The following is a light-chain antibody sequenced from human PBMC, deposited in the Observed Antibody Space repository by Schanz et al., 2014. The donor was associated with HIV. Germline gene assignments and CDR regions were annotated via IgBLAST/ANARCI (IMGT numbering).Light chain of an antibody. CDR2: DGY. CDR1: SSDVGGYDY. CDR3: CSYAGSYFFWV. V-gene: IGLV2-11*01. J-gene: IGLJ3*02. Sequence: QSALTQPASVSGTPGQSITISCTGSSSDVGGYDYVSWYQQYPGKAPKLMIYDGYKRPSGVPDRFSGSKSGNTASLSISGLQAEDEADYYCCSYAGSYFFWVFGGGTQLTVL.